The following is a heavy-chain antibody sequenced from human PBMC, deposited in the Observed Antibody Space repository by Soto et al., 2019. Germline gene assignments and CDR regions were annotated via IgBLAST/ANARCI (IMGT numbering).Heavy chain of an antibody. D-gene: IGHD2-15*01. J-gene: IGHJ4*02. V-gene: IGHV1-3*01. Sequence: ASLKVSCKASGYTFISRALHWVRQAPGQRLEWMGWINPDNANTKYSQNFQGRVTFTRDTSATTAYMELSSLRSEDTAVYFCARDPGSGHYFDYWGQGTLVTVS. CDR1: GYTFISRA. CDR3: ARDPGSGHYFDY. CDR2: INPDNANT.